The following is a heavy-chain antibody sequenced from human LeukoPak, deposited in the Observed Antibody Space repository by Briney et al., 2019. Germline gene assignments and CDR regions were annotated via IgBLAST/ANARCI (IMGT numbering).Heavy chain of an antibody. Sequence: GGSLRLSCAASGFTFSSYAMSWVRQAPGKGLEWVSAISARGTSTYYADSVKGRFTISRDNSKNTMYLQMNSLRAEDTAVYYCAKAAIPYSYGHYHFDYWGQGTLVIDSS. J-gene: IGHJ4*02. V-gene: IGHV3-23*01. CDR1: GFTFSSYA. CDR2: ISARGTST. D-gene: IGHD5-18*01. CDR3: AKAAIPYSYGHYHFDY.